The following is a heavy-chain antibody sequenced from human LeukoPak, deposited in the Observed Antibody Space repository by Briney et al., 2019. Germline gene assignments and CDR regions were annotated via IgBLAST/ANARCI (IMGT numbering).Heavy chain of an antibody. J-gene: IGHJ2*01. CDR2: IYYSGST. D-gene: IGHD6-13*01. CDR3: ARHIISSSWYFDL. CDR1: GGSISSYY. V-gene: IGHV4-59*08. Sequence: PSETLSLTCTVSGGSISSYYWSWIRQPPGKGLEWIGYIYYSGSTNYNPSLKGRVTISVDTSKNQFSLKLSSVTAADTAVYYCARHIISSSWYFDLWGRGTLVTVSS.